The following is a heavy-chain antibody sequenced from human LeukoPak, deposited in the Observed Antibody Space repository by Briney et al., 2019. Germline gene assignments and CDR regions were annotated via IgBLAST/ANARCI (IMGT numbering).Heavy chain of an antibody. J-gene: IGHJ4*02. V-gene: IGHV5-51*02. CDR1: GSPFTSYW. CDR2: IHPGDSET. CDR3: ANGVIAGAFDY. Sequence: GAPLKISCKGTGSPFTSYWSAWGRKMPGKGLECMGVIHPGDSETVYSPSFQGQVTISAAKSISTAYLQWTSLRVSDTAMYCCANGVIAGAFDYWGQGSL. D-gene: IGHD1-26*01.